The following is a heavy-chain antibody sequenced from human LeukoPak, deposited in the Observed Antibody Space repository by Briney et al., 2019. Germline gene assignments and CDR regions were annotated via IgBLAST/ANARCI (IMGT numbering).Heavy chain of an antibody. CDR2: ISYDGSNK. CDR3: SSMVH. Sequence: GGSLRLSCAASGFTFSSYSMNWVRQAPGKGLEWVAVISYDGSNKYYADSVKGRFTISRDNSKNTLYLQMNSLRAEDTAVYYCSSMVHWGQGTLVTVSS. V-gene: IGHV3-30*03. J-gene: IGHJ4*02. D-gene: IGHD4/OR15-4a*01. CDR1: GFTFSSYS.